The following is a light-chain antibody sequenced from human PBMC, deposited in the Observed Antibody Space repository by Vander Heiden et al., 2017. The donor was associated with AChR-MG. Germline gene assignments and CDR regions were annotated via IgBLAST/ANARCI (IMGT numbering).Light chain of an antibody. CDR2: DAS. J-gene: IGKJ4*01. CDR3: QQRGNWPALT. V-gene: IGKV3-11*01. Sequence: EIVMTQFPATLSVSPGERATLSCRASQSVSNNLAWYQQKPGQAPRLLIYDASSRVTGIPARFSGSGYGTDFTLTISSLEPEDFAVYYCQQRGNWPALTFGGRTKVERK. CDR1: QSVSNN.